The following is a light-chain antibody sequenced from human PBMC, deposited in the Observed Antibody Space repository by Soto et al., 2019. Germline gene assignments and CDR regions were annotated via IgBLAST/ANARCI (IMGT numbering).Light chain of an antibody. J-gene: IGLJ1*01. V-gene: IGLV2-23*01. CDR1: SSDVGSYNL. CDR2: EGS. Sequence: LTQPASVSGSPGQSITISCTGTSSDVGSYNLVSWYQQHPGKDPKLMIYEGSKRPSGVSNRFSGSKSGNTASLTISGLQAEDEADYYCCSYAGSSTYYVFGTGTKVTVL. CDR3: CSYAGSSTYYV.